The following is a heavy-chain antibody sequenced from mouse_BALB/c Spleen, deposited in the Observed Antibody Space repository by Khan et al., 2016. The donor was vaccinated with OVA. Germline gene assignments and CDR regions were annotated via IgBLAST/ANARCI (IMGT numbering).Heavy chain of an antibody. D-gene: IGHD2-1*01. Sequence: VELVESGPELVKPGASVRISCKASGYTFTSYYIYWVKQRPGQGLEWIGWIYPGNVNTNYNETFKGKATLTADKSSSIVYMQLSSLTSEDSAVYFCAREGYYGNRRAWFAYWGQGTLVTVSA. CDR1: GYTFTSYY. CDR2: IYPGNVNT. CDR3: AREGYYGNRRAWFAY. V-gene: IGHV1S56*01. J-gene: IGHJ3*01.